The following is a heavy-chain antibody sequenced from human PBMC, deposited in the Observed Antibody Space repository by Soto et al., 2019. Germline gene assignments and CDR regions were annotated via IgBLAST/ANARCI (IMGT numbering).Heavy chain of an antibody. J-gene: IGHJ4*02. CDR1: CYSISSGYS. Sequence: PSETLSLTCAVSCYSISSGYSWGWIRQPPGKGLEWIGSIYHSGSTYYNPSLKRRVTISVDTSKNQFSLKLRSVTAADTAVYYCGRAGEDEWPVTTGYWGQGTLVTVSS. CDR3: GRAGEDEWPVTTGY. D-gene: IGHD4-17*01. V-gene: IGHV4-38-2*01. CDR2: IYHSGST.